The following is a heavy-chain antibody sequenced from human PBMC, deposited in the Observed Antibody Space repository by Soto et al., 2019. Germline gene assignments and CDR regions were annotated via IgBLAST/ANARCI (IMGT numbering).Heavy chain of an antibody. J-gene: IGHJ6*02. CDR3: ARDEVVPAATYYYYGMDV. CDR1: GYTFTSYG. CDR2: ISAYNGNT. V-gene: IGHV1-18*01. Sequence: QVQLVQSGAEVKKPGASVKVSCKASGYTFTSYGISWVRQAPGQGLEWMGWISAYNGNTNYAQKLQGRVTMTTDTSTSTAYREMRSLRSDDTAVYYCARDEVVPAATYYYYGMDVWGQGTTVTVSS. D-gene: IGHD2-2*01.